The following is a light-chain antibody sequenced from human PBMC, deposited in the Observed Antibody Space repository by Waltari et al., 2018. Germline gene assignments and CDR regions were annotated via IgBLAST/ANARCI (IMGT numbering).Light chain of an antibody. J-gene: IGKJ1*01. CDR2: LGS. CDR1: QSLLHSNGYNY. V-gene: IGKV2-28*01. CDR3: MQSLQALWT. Sequence: IVVTQSPLSLPVTPGEPASISCRSSQSLLHSNGYNYLDWYLQKPGQSPQLLIYLGSNRASGVPDRFSGSGSGTDFTLKISRVEAEDVGVYYCMQSLQALWTFGQGTKVEFK.